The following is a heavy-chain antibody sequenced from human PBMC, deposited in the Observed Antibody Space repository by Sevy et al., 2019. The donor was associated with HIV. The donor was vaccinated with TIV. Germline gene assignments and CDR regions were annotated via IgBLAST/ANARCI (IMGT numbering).Heavy chain of an antibody. Sequence: GGSLRLSCAASGFTFSSYAMSWVRQAPGKGLEWVSAISGSGGSTYYADSVKGRFTISRDNSKNTLYLQMNSLRAEDTAVYYCEKGGPMYYDILTGPPGLDVWGKGTTVTVSS. CDR2: ISGSGGST. D-gene: IGHD3-9*01. CDR1: GFTFSSYA. J-gene: IGHJ6*04. V-gene: IGHV3-23*01. CDR3: EKGGPMYYDILTGPPGLDV.